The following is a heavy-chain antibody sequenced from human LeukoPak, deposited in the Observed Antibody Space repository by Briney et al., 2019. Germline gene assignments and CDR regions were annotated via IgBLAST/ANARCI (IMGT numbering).Heavy chain of an antibody. D-gene: IGHD1-7*01. V-gene: IGHV4-59*01. Sequence: SETLSLTCTVSGGSISSYYWSWIRQPPGKGLEWIGYIYYSGNTNYNPSLKSRVTISVDTSKNQFSLKLSSVTAADTAVYYCARGSYNWNYEGYFDYWGQGTLVTVSS. CDR1: GGSISSYY. J-gene: IGHJ4*02. CDR3: ARGSYNWNYEGYFDY. CDR2: IYYSGNT.